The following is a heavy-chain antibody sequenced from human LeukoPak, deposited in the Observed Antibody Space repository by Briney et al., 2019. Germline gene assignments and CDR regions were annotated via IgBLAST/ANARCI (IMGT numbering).Heavy chain of an antibody. V-gene: IGHV4-31*03. Sequence: SETLSLTCTVSGGSISSGGYYWGWIRQHPGKGLEWIGYVYYSGSTYYNPSLKSRVTISVDTSKDQFSLKLSSVTAADTAVYYCARERGVSSGYFDYRGQGTLVTVSS. J-gene: IGHJ4*02. CDR1: GGSISSGGYY. D-gene: IGHD3-22*01. CDR2: VYYSGST. CDR3: ARERGVSSGYFDY.